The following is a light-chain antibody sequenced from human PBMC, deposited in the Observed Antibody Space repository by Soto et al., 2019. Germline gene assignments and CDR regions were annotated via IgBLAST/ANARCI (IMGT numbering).Light chain of an antibody. CDR2: TNN. CDR3: ATWDDSLNGWV. CDR1: SSNIGRNT. Sequence: QAVVTQSPSASGTPGQRVTISCSGSSSNIGRNTVNWHQQLPRTAPKLLIYTNNQRPSGVPDRFSGSKSGTSASLAISGLQSEDEADYYCATWDDSLNGWVFGGGTKLTVL. J-gene: IGLJ3*02. V-gene: IGLV1-44*01.